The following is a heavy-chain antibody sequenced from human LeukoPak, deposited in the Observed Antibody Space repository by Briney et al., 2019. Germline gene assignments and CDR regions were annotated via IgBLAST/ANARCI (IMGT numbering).Heavy chain of an antibody. V-gene: IGHV3-43*02. CDR2: IDGDGVNI. J-gene: IGHJ4*02. CDR1: GCIFDDFA. D-gene: IGHD6-19*01. Sequence: GGSLRLSCAASGCIFDDFAMHWVRQTPEKGLEWVSFIDGDGVNIYYADSVKGRFTISRDNSKNSLYLQMDSVRTEDTALYYCAKDILGTGWSPFDSWGQGTLVTVSS. CDR3: AKDILGTGWSPFDS.